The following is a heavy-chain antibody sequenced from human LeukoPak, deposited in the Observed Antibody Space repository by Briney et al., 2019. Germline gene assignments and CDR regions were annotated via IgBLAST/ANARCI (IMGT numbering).Heavy chain of an antibody. D-gene: IGHD1-1*01. CDR1: GFTFTTHS. CDR2: INPGGITT. CDR3: AKDRAGTPWAD. V-gene: IGHV3-23*01. J-gene: IGHJ4*02. Sequence: GGSLRLSCAASGFTFTTHSMTWVRQAPGKGLEWVSTINPGGITTYYADSVKGRFTISRDNSKNTVSLQMDSLRADDTAVYYCAKDRAGTPWADWGQGTLVTVSS.